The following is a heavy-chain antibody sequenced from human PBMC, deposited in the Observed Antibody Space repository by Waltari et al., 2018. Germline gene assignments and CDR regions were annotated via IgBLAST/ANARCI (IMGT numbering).Heavy chain of an antibody. V-gene: IGHV3-48*01. CDR1: GFAFGVHS. Sequence: EVQLVESGGGLVQPGGSLRLCCAGSGFAFGVHSMHWIRQAPGKGLEWVSYISASSAAIYYADSVKGRFTISRDNAKNLLFLQMSNLGAEDMAVYYCATEPAPGAGINYWGQGILVTVSS. J-gene: IGHJ4*02. CDR3: ATEPAPGAGINY. CDR2: ISASSAAI. D-gene: IGHD6-19*01.